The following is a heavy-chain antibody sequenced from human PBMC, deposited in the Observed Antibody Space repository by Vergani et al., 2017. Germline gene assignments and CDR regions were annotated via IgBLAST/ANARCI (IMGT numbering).Heavy chain of an antibody. CDR1: GFTFSSYS. CDR3: ARDFPYYDILTGPLDL. D-gene: IGHD3-9*01. Sequence: EVQLLESGGGLVQPGGSLRLSCAASGFTFSSYSMNWVRQAPGKGLEWVSSISSSSSYIYYADSVKGRFTISRDNAKNSLYLQMNSLRAEDTAVYYCARDFPYYDILTGPLDLWGRGTLVTVSS. CDR2: ISSSSSYI. J-gene: IGHJ2*01. V-gene: IGHV3-21*01.